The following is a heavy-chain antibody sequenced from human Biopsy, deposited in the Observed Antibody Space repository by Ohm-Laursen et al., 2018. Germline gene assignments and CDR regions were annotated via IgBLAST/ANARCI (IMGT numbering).Heavy chain of an antibody. D-gene: IGHD1-14*01. CDR2: IYTSGSS. CDR1: GGSLSNYY. J-gene: IGHJ4*02. CDR3: TRKPNSLYYFDH. V-gene: IGHV4-4*07. Sequence: GTLSLTCSVSGGSLSNYYWSWIRQPAGKGLEWIGRIYTSGSSNKNPSLMSRVTMSVDTSKNQFSLKVSSVTAADTAVYFCTRKPNSLYYFDHWGQGTLVTVSS.